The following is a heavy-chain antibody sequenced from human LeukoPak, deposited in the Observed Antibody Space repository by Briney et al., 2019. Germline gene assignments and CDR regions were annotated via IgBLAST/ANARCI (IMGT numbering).Heavy chain of an antibody. CDR2: IWYDGSNK. Sequence: PGGSLRLSCAASGFTFSSYGMHWVRQAPGKGLEWVAVIWYDGSNKYYADSVKGRFTISRDNSKNTLYLQMNSLRAEDTAVYYCARSLSYQLLRLYYYYYGMDVWGQGTTVTVSS. CDR1: GFTFSSYG. V-gene: IGHV3-33*01. J-gene: IGHJ6*02. CDR3: ARSLSYQLLRLYYYYYGMDV. D-gene: IGHD2-2*01.